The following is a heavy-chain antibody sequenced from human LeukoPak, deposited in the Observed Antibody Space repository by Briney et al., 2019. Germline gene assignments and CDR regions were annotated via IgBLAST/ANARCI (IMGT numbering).Heavy chain of an antibody. CDR2: IYHNGST. V-gene: IGHV4-38-2*02. Sequence: PSETLSLTCTVSGYSISSGFHWGWIRQPPGKGLEWIGNIYHNGSTYYNPSLKGRVIMSVDTSKNHFSLKLGSVTAADTAVYYCASSGWYLSSFNWGQGTLVTVSS. D-gene: IGHD6-19*01. CDR1: GYSISSGFH. J-gene: IGHJ4*02. CDR3: ASSGWYLSSFN.